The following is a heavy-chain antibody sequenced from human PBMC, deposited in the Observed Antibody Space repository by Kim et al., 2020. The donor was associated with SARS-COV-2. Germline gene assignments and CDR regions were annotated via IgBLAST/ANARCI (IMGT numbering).Heavy chain of an antibody. Sequence: WGSLRLSCAASGFTFSSYSMNWVRQAPGKGLEWVSAISSSSSYICYADSVKGRFTISRDNAKNSLYLQMNSLRAEDTAVYYCARDNNFWFGALNWFDPWGQGTLVTVSS. V-gene: IGHV3-21*01. J-gene: IGHJ5*02. D-gene: IGHD3-10*01. CDR1: GFTFSSYS. CDR2: ISSSSSYI. CDR3: ARDNNFWFGALNWFDP.